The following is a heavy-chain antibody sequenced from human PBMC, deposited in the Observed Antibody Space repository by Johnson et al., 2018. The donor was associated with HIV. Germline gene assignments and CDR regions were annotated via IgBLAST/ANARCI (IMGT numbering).Heavy chain of an antibody. CDR3: ARGFSSGYNDAFDI. V-gene: IGHV3-20*04. Sequence: EVQLVESGGGLVRPGGSLRLSCAASGFTFDDFGMSWVRQAPGKGLEWVSGINWNGGSTGYADSVKGRFTISRDNAKNSLYLQMNSLRAEDTALYYCARGFSSGYNDAFDIWGQGTMVTVSS. J-gene: IGHJ3*02. D-gene: IGHD3-22*01. CDR1: GFTFDDFG. CDR2: INWNGGST.